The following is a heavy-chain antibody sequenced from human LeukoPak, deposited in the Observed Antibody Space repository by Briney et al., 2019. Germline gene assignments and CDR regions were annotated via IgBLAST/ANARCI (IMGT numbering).Heavy chain of an antibody. CDR3: ARLGYCSSTSCGGNYYYMDV. D-gene: IGHD2-2*01. CDR2: IYYSGST. CDR1: GGSISDYY. Sequence: SETLSLTCTVSGGSISDYYWNWIRQPPGEGLEWIGYIYYSGSTNYSPSLKSRATISVDTSKNQFSLNLSSVTAADTAVYYCARLGYCSSTSCGGNYYYMDVWGKGTTVTVSS. V-gene: IGHV4-59*01. J-gene: IGHJ6*03.